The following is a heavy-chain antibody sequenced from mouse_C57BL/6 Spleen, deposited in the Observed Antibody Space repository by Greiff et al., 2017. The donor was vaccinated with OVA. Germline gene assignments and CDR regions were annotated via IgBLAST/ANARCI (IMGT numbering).Heavy chain of an antibody. Sequence: EVKVVESEGGLVQPGSSVKLSCTASGFTFSDYYMAWVRQVPEKGLEWVANINYDGSSTYYLDSLKSRFIISRDNAKNILYLQMSSLKSEDTATYYCARDGGRWAYYFDYWGQGTTLTVSS. V-gene: IGHV5-16*01. J-gene: IGHJ2*01. CDR2: INYDGSST. CDR1: GFTFSDYY. CDR3: ARDGGRWAYYFDY. D-gene: IGHD1-1*02.